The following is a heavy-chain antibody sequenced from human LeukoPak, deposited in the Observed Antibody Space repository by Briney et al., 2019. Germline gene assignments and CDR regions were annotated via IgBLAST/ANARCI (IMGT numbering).Heavy chain of an antibody. CDR2: IIPIFGTA. CDR3: ARGPAASHRNWFDP. V-gene: IGHV1-69*13. CDR1: GGTFSSYA. D-gene: IGHD2-15*01. Sequence: SVKVSCRASGGTFSSYAISWVRQAPGQGLEWMGGIIPIFGTANYAQKFQGRVTITADESTSTAYMELSSLRSEDTAVYYCARGPAASHRNWFDPWGQGTLVTVSS. J-gene: IGHJ5*02.